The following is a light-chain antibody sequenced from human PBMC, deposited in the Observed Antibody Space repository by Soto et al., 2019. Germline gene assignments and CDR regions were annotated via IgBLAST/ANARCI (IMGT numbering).Light chain of an antibody. CDR1: QGIRND. CDR2: AAS. V-gene: IGKV1-6*01. J-gene: IGKJ1*01. Sequence: AIQMTQSPSSLSASVGDRVTITCRASQGIRNDLGWYQQKPGKAPNLLIYAASSLQSGVPSRFSGSGSGTDVTLTISSLQPEEFATYYCLQDYNYPRTFGQGTKVEIK. CDR3: LQDYNYPRT.